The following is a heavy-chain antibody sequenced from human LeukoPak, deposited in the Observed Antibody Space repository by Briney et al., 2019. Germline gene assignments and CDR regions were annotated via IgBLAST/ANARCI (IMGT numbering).Heavy chain of an antibody. CDR3: ARHSHYYGSGSFYRDYFDY. J-gene: IGHJ4*02. D-gene: IGHD3-10*01. Sequence: SEILSLTCTVSGGSISAYYWSWIRQPPRKGLEWIGYIYRSGSTNTNPSLKSRVTISVDASENQFSLKLSSVTAADTAVYYCARHSHYYGSGSFYRDYFDYWGQGTLVTVSS. CDR1: GGSISAYY. CDR2: IYRSGST. V-gene: IGHV4-59*08.